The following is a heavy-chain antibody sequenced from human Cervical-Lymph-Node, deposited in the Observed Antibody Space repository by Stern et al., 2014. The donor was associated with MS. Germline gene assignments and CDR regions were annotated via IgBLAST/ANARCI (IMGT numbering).Heavy chain of an antibody. CDR2: RSPNRGST. V-gene: IGHV1-8*01. Sequence: QVQLGQSGAEVKKPGASVKVSCKGSGYTFTSYDIHWVRQTAGHGLEWLGWRSPNRGSTVYGQKFQGRITMTGDTSTMTAYLELRSLRSDDTAVYYCARGLVTYSSGWFDFWGQGTQVSVSS. J-gene: IGHJ5*01. D-gene: IGHD6-19*01. CDR1: GYTFTSYD. CDR3: ARGLVTYSSGWFDF.